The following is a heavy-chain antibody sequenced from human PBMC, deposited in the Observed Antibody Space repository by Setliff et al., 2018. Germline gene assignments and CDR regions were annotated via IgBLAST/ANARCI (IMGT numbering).Heavy chain of an antibody. J-gene: IGHJ2*01. CDR2: ISANNGRT. Sequence: ASVKVSCKASGYIFSTYGITWVRQAPGQGLESMGWISANNGRTKYVQKFQGRVTMTTDTSTATAYMELRGLRSDDTAVYYCARPPRGGRWYFDLWGRGTLVTVSS. V-gene: IGHV1-18*01. CDR3: ARPPRGGRWYFDL. D-gene: IGHD3-16*01. CDR1: GYIFSTYG.